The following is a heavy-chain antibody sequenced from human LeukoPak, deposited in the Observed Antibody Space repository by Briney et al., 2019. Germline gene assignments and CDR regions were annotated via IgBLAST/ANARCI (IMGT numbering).Heavy chain of an antibody. Sequence: GASVKVSCKASGYTFTSYGISRVRQAPGQGLEWMGWISAYNGNTNYAQKLQGRVTMTTDTSTSTAYMELSRLRSDDTAVYYCARDRFSPAAGTKGIMDVWGQGTTVTVSS. CDR1: GYTFTSYG. V-gene: IGHV1-18*01. J-gene: IGHJ6*02. D-gene: IGHD6-13*01. CDR2: ISAYNGNT. CDR3: ARDRFSPAAGTKGIMDV.